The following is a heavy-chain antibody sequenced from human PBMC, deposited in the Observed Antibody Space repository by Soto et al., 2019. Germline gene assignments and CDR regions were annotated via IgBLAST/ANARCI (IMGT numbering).Heavy chain of an antibody. D-gene: IGHD6-6*01. J-gene: IGHJ4*02. CDR2: ISSSSSTI. CDR1: GFTFSSYS. CDR3: ARVPEAGRPLFDY. V-gene: IGHV3-48*01. Sequence: PGGSLRLSCAASGFTFSSYSMNWVRQAPGKGLEWVSYISSSSSTIYYADSVKGRFTISRDNSKNTLYLQLNSLRAEDTAVYYCARVPEAGRPLFDYWGQGALVTVSS.